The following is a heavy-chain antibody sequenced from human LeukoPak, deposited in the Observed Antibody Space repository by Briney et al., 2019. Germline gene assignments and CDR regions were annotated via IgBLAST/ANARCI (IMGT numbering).Heavy chain of an antibody. V-gene: IGHV3-33*01. D-gene: IGHD2-15*01. CDR1: GFTFSSYG. J-gene: IGHJ6*02. CDR3: ARDRYCSGGSCPVNYYYYGMDV. CDR2: IWYDGSNK. Sequence: GSLRLSCAASGFTFSSYGMRWVRQAPGKGLEWVAVIWYDGSNKYYADSVKGRFTISRDNSKNTLYLQMNSLRAEDTAVYYCARDRYCSGGSCPVNYYYYGMDVWGQGTTVTVSS.